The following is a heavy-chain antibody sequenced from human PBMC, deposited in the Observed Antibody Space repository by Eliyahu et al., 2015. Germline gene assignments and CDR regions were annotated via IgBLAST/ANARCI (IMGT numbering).Heavy chain of an antibody. V-gene: IGHV3-21*01. CDR3: AGSQTGAGGYCSNGVCYGGEDY. CDR1: GFPFSXYS. D-gene: IGHD2-8*01. Sequence: EVQLVESGGGLVKPGGSLRLSCAASGFPFSXYSXNWXRQAPGKGLGWVSSISSSSSYAYYADSVKGRFTISRDNAKNSLYLQMNSLRAEDTAVYYCAGSQTGAGGYCSNGVCYGGEDYWGQGTLVTVSS. CDR2: ISSSSSYA. J-gene: IGHJ4*02.